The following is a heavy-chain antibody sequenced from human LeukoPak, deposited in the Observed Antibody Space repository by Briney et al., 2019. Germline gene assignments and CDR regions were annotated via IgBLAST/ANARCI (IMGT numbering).Heavy chain of an antibody. CDR3: ARTQGSIAARYFDY. V-gene: IGHV3-11*01. CDR1: GFTFSDYY. J-gene: IGHJ4*02. CDR2: ISSSGSTI. D-gene: IGHD6-6*01. Sequence: GGSLRLSCAASGFTFSDYYMSWIRQAPGKGLEWVSYISSSGSTIHYADSVKGRFTISRDNAKNSLYLQMNSLRAEDTAVYYCARTQGSIAARYFDYWGQGTLVTVSS.